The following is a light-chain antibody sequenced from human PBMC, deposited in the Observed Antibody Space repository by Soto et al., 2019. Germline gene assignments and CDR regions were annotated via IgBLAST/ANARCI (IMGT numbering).Light chain of an antibody. CDR1: QIVSSY. V-gene: IGKV3-11*01. CDR2: DAS. Sequence: EIVLTQSPATLSLSPGERSTLSCLASQIVSSYLAWYQQKPGQSPRLLIYDASNRATGIPARFSGSGSGTDFTLTISSLEPEDFAVYYCQQRSNWPLTFGPGTRLDIK. J-gene: IGKJ5*01. CDR3: QQRSNWPLT.